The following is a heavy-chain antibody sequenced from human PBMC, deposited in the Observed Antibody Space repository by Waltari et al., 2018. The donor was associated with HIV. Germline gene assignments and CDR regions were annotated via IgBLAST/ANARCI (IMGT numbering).Heavy chain of an antibody. D-gene: IGHD3-10*01. CDR2: IYTSGST. J-gene: IGHJ6*02. Sequence: QVQLQESGPGLVKPSQTLSLTCTVSGGSISSGSYYWSWIRQPAGKGLEWIGRIYTSGSTNYNPSLKSRVTISVDTSKNQFSRKLSAVTAADTAVYYGARVPGENYGMDVWGQGTTVTVSS. V-gene: IGHV4-61*02. CDR3: ARVPGENYGMDV. CDR1: GGSISSGSYY.